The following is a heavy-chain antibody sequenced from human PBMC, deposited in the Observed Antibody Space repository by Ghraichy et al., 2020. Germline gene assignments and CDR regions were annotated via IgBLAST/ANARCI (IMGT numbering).Heavy chain of an antibody. J-gene: IGHJ4*02. Sequence: GESLNISCAASGFTVSSNYMSWVRQAPGKGLEWVSVIYSGGSTYYADSVKGRFTISRDNSKNTLYLQMNSLRAEDTAVYYCARDSRYCSGGSCYSKTPLGYWGQGTLVTVSS. V-gene: IGHV3-66*01. CDR2: IYSGGST. CDR3: ARDSRYCSGGSCYSKTPLGY. CDR1: GFTVSSNY. D-gene: IGHD2-15*01.